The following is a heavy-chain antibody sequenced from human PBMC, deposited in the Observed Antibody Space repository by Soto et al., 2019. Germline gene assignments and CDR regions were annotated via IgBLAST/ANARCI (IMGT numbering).Heavy chain of an antibody. J-gene: IGHJ6*02. CDR2: SIPIFDTA. CDR3: ARERRSGYCSSTSCYFVTIRRPYYGMDV. Sequence: SVKVSCKSSGGTFISYAISWVRQARGQGVAGMGGSIPIFDTANYAQKLEGRVTINADESTSTASMELSSLSSEDKAVYYCARERRSGYCSSTSCYFVTIRRPYYGMDVWGQGTTVTVSS. D-gene: IGHD2-2*01. CDR1: GGTFISYA. V-gene: IGHV1-69*13.